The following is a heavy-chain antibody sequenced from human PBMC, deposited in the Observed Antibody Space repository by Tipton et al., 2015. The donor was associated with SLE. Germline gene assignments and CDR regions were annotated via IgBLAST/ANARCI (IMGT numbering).Heavy chain of an antibody. Sequence: LSLTCAASGFTFSSYGMHWVRQAPGKGLEWVAVIWYDGSNKYYADSVKGRFTISRDNSKNTLYLQMNSLRAEDTAVYYCARDLNYSNFLGYYYMDVWGKGTTVTVSS. CDR3: ARDLNYSNFLGYYYMDV. J-gene: IGHJ6*03. D-gene: IGHD4-11*01. V-gene: IGHV3-33*01. CDR2: IWYDGSNK. CDR1: GFTFSSYG.